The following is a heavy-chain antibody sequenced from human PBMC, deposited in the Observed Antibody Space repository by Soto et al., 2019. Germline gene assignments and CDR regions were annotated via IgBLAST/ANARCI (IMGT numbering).Heavy chain of an antibody. J-gene: IGHJ4*02. CDR1: GYTFTSYG. V-gene: IGHV1-18*01. CDR3: ARDRLGATGDY. Sequence: ASVKVSCKASGYTFTSYGISWVRQAPGQGLEWMGWISAYNANTNYAQKLQGRVTMTTDSSTSTSYMELRSLRSDDTAVYFCARDRLGATGDYWGQGTLVTVSS. D-gene: IGHD1-26*01. CDR2: ISAYNANT.